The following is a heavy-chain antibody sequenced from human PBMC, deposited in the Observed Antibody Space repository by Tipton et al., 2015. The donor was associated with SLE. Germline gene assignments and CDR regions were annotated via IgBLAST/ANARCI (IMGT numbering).Heavy chain of an antibody. Sequence: TLSLTCNVSGYSIRDGYYWGWIRQAPGKGLEWIGTIHHSGITYYNPSLKSRVTISVDTSKNQFSLKVRSVTAADTAVYYCARLGSRTYLTLDGFYLDYWGQGILVTVSS. CDR2: IHHSGIT. V-gene: IGHV4-38-2*02. J-gene: IGHJ4*02. CDR1: GYSIRDGYY. D-gene: IGHD2-2*01. CDR3: ARLGSRTYLTLDGFYLDY.